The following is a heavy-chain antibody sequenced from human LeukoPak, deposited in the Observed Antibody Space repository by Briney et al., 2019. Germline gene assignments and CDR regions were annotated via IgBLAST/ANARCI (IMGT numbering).Heavy chain of an antibody. CDR1: GFTFDDYA. CDR2: ISWNSGSI. D-gene: IGHD6-19*01. Sequence: PGGSLRLSCAASGFTFDDYAMHWVRQAPGKGLEWVSGISWNSGSIGYADSVKGRFTISRDNSKNTLYLQMNSLRAEDTAVYYCARVAYPRYSSGWYGYWGQGTLVTVSS. CDR3: ARVAYPRYSSGWYGY. J-gene: IGHJ4*02. V-gene: IGHV3-9*01.